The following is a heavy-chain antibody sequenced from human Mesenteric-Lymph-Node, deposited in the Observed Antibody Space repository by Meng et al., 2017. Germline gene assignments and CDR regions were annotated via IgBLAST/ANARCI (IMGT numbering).Heavy chain of an antibody. CDR3: AGESMVRGVIGY. CDR1: GFTFSSYW. CDR2: IYYSGSI. D-gene: IGHD3-10*01. J-gene: IGHJ4*02. V-gene: IGHV4-59*01. Sequence: ESLKISCAASGFTFSSYWMSWVRQAPGKGLEWIGYIYYSGSIDYNPSLKSRVTISVDTSKNQFSLKLSSVTAADTAVYYCAGESMVRGVIGYWGQGTLVTVSS.